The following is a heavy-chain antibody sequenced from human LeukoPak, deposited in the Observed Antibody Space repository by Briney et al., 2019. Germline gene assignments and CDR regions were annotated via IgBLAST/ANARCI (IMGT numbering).Heavy chain of an antibody. Sequence: GASVKVSCKASGYTFTAYYIHWVRQAPGQGLEWMGWINVKSGGTNYAQKFQDRVTMTRDTSISTAYMELNRLTSDDTAVYYCARAGHYYFNWFDPWGQGTLVTVSS. CDR3: ARAGHYYFNWFDP. D-gene: IGHD2/OR15-2a*01. CDR2: INVKSGGT. CDR1: GYTFTAYY. V-gene: IGHV1-2*02. J-gene: IGHJ5*02.